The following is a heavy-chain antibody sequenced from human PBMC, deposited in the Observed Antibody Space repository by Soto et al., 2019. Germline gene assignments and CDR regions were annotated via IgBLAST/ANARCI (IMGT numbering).Heavy chain of an antibody. CDR1: GFTFTDYY. D-gene: IGHD1-26*01. CDR3: TRGPRRGDY. V-gene: IGHV3-11*05. Sequence: GGSLRLSCAASGFTFTDYYMTWVRQAPGKGPELVSYISPSSSDTNYADSVKGRFTISRDNAKNSLYLQMNNLRAEDTAVYFCTRGPRRGDYWGQGTLVTVSS. J-gene: IGHJ4*02. CDR2: ISPSSSDT.